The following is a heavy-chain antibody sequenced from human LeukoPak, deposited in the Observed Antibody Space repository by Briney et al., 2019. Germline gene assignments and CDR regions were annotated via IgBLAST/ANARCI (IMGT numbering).Heavy chain of an antibody. CDR2: IYYSGST. CDR3: ARDGQLGVQDY. D-gene: IGHD6-13*01. CDR1: GGSISGYY. Sequence: SETLSLTCTVSGGSISGYYWSWIRQPPGKGLEWIGYIYYSGSTNYNPSLKNRVTISVDTSKNQFSLKLSSVTAADTAVYYCARDGQLGVQDYWGQGTLVTVSS. J-gene: IGHJ4*02. V-gene: IGHV4-59*01.